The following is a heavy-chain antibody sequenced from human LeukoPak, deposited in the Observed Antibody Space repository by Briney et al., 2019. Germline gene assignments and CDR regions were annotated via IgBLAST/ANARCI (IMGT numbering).Heavy chain of an antibody. CDR2: ISAYNGNT. CDR1: GYTFTSYG. Sequence: ASVKVSCKASGYTFTSYGISWVRQAPGQGLEWMGWISAYNGNTHYAQKFQGRVTMTTDTSTSTVYMELRSLRSDDTAVYYCAFSSYYLQGNYYYMDVWGKGTTVTVSS. V-gene: IGHV1-18*01. D-gene: IGHD1-26*01. CDR3: AFSSYYLQGNYYYMDV. J-gene: IGHJ6*03.